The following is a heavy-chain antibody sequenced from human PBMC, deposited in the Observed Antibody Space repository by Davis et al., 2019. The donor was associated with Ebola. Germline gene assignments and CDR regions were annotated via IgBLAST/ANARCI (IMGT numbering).Heavy chain of an antibody. V-gene: IGHV5-51*01. Sequence: GESLKISCKGSGYIFTDYWIDWVRQMPGKGLEWMGIIYPGDSDTRYSPSFQGQVTISADKSITTAYLQWSSLKASDTAMYYCARGTDGYNPGGYFDSWGQGTLVTVSS. CDR3: ARGTDGYNPGGYFDS. CDR2: IYPGDSDT. D-gene: IGHD5-24*01. CDR1: GYIFTDYW. J-gene: IGHJ4*02.